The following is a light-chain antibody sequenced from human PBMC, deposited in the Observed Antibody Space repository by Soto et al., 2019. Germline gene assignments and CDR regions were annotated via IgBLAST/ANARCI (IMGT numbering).Light chain of an antibody. CDR1: QTISSW. V-gene: IGKV1-5*03. CDR2: KAS. J-gene: IGKJ1*01. Sequence: DIQMTQSPSTLSGSVGDRFTITCRASQTISSWLAWYQQKPGKAPKLLIYKASTLKSGVPSRFSGSGSGTEFTLTISSLQPDDFATYYCQHYNSYSEAFGQGNKVDIK. CDR3: QHYNSYSEA.